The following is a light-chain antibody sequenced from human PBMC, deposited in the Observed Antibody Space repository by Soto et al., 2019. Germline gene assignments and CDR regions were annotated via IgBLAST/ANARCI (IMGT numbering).Light chain of an antibody. Sequence: LTQPASVSGSPGQSITISCTGTSSDVGSYNLVSWYQQHPGKAPKLMIYEGSKRPSGVSNRFSGSKSGNTASLTISGLQAEDEADYYCCSYAGSNYVFGTGTKVTVL. CDR2: EGS. J-gene: IGLJ1*01. CDR1: SSDVGSYNL. CDR3: CSYAGSNYV. V-gene: IGLV2-23*01.